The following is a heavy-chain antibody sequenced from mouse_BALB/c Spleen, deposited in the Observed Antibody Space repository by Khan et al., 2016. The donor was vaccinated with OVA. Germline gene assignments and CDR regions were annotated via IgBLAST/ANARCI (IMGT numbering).Heavy chain of an antibody. J-gene: IGHJ3*01. CDR2: IDPSDSES. Sequence: QVQLQQSGAELVRPGASVNLSCKASGYTFTSYWMNWVKQRPGHGLEWIGRIDPSDSESHYNQMFREKATLTVDKSSSTAYMQLSSLTSEDSAVYYCARREIYGDDPSWFAYWGQGTLVTVSA. CDR3: ARREIYGDDPSWFAY. CDR1: GYTFTSYW. D-gene: IGHD2-2*01. V-gene: IGHV1-61*01.